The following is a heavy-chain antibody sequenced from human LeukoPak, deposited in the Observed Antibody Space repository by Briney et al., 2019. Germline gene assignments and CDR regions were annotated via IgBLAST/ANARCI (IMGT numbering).Heavy chain of an antibody. D-gene: IGHD3-22*01. J-gene: IGHJ4*02. CDR1: GFTFSSCS. V-gene: IGHV3-21*01. CDR3: ARADGSAYFDY. CDR2: ISSSSSYI. Sequence: GGSLRLSCAASGFTFSSCSMNWVRQAPGKGLEWVSSISSSSSYIYYADSVKGRFTISRDNAKNSLYLQMNSLRAEDTAVYYCARADGSAYFDYWGQGTLVTVSS.